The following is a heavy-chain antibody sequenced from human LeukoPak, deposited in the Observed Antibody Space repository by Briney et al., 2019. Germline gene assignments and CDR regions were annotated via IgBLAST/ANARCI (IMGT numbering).Heavy chain of an antibody. CDR2: INSDGSST. Sequence: PGGSLRLSCVASGFTFSNYAMSWVRQAPGKGLEWVSGINSDGSSTSYADSVKGRFTISRDNAKNTLYLQMNSLRAEDTAVYYCARGGSSGSADYYYYGMDVWGQGTTVTVSS. CDR1: GFTFSNYA. V-gene: IGHV3-74*01. J-gene: IGHJ6*02. CDR3: ARGGSSGSADYYYYGMDV. D-gene: IGHD3-10*01.